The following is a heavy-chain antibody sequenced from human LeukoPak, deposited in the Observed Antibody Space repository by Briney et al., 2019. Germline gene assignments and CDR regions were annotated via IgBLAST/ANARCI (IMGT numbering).Heavy chain of an antibody. Sequence: PGGSLRLSCAVSGFAFSDYGMHWVRQAPGKGLEWLAVISHDGSNAYYADSVKGRFTISRDNSKNTLSLQMNSLRAEDTAVYYCAKSNSGWYVPPSDWGQGTLVSVSS. D-gene: IGHD6-19*01. CDR2: ISHDGSNA. V-gene: IGHV3-30*18. CDR1: GFAFSDYG. CDR3: AKSNSGWYVPPSD. J-gene: IGHJ4*02.